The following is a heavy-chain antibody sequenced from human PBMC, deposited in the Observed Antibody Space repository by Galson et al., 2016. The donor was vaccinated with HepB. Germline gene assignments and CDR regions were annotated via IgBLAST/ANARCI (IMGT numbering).Heavy chain of an antibody. V-gene: IGHV1-3*01. CDR1: GYTIKTRG. CDR3: ARIVAGLDS. Sequence: SVKVSCKASGYTIKTRGIHWVRQAPGQGLEWMGWINPDNGLTKSSQKFQGRVTFTRDTIATTAYMELSSLRYEDTAVFYCARIVAGLDSWGQGTLVTVS. J-gene: IGHJ4*02. CDR2: INPDNGLT. D-gene: IGHD3-16*02.